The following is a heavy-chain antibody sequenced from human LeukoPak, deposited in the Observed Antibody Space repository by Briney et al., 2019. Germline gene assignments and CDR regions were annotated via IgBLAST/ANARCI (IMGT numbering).Heavy chain of an antibody. D-gene: IGHD3-10*01. J-gene: IGHJ3*02. V-gene: IGHV3-23*01. CDR3: AKDLGGGSGSYFDAFDI. CDR1: GFTFSSYA. Sequence: GGSLRLSCAASGFTFSSYAMSWVLQAPGKGLGWVSAISGSGGSTYYADSVKGRFTISRDNSKNTLYLQMNSLRAEDTAVYYCAKDLGGGSGSYFDAFDIWGQGTMVTVSS. CDR2: ISGSGGST.